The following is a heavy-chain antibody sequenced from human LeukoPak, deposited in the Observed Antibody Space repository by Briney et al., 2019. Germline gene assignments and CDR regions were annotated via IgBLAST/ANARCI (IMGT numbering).Heavy chain of an antibody. D-gene: IGHD6-6*01. V-gene: IGHV3-23*01. CDR3: AKNRWAARIIIDAFDI. CDR1: GFTFSSYA. CDR2: ISGSGGST. J-gene: IGHJ3*02. Sequence: QTGGSLRLSCAASGFTFSSYAMSWVRQAPGKGLEWVSAISGSGGSTYYADSVKGRFTISRDNSKNTLYLQMNSLKVEDTAVYYCAKNRWAARIIIDAFDIWGRGTMVTVSS.